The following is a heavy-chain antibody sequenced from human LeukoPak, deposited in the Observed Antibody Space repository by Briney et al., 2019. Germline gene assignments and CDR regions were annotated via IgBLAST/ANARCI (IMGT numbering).Heavy chain of an antibody. CDR3: AKDKEGIAVAGTPIDY. Sequence: PGGSLRLSCAASGFTFSSYAMSWVRQAPGKGLEWVSALSGSGGSTYYADSVKGRFTISRDNSKNTLYLQMNSLRAEDTAVYYCAKDKEGIAVAGTPIDYWGQGTLVTVSS. V-gene: IGHV3-23*01. D-gene: IGHD6-19*01. CDR2: LSGSGGST. J-gene: IGHJ4*02. CDR1: GFTFSSYA.